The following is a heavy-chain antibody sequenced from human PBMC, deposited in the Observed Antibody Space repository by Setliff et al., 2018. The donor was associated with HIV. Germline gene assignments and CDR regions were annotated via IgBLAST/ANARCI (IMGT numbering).Heavy chain of an antibody. CDR1: GGSISSVNYY. J-gene: IGHJ4*02. Sequence: SETLSLTCNVSGGSISSVNYYWNWIRQPAGKGLEWIGRIYASGSPTYNPSLKTRVTISVDTSKNHISLRLNSVTAADTAVYYCARQLEYTNGRYFDYWGPGTLVTVSS. V-gene: IGHV4-61*02. CDR3: ARQLEYTNGRYFDY. CDR2: IYASGSP. D-gene: IGHD1-1*01.